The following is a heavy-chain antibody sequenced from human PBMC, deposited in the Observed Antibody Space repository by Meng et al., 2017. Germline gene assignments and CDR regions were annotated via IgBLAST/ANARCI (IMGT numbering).Heavy chain of an antibody. CDR3: AREGAYCSGGSCYYFDY. D-gene: IGHD2-15*01. V-gene: IGHV4-59*01. CDR2: IYYSGST. J-gene: IGHJ4*02. CDR1: VGSISSYY. Sequence: ESDPVLVRPSEPLSLTCTVSVGSISSYYWSWIRQPPGKGLEWIGYIYYSGSTNYNPSLKSRVTISVDTSKNQFSLKLSSVTAADTAVYYCAREGAYCSGGSCYYFDYWGQGTLVTVSS.